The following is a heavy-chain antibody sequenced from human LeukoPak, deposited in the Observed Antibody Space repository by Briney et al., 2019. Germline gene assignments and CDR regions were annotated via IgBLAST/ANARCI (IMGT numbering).Heavy chain of an antibody. CDR2: IYYTGTT. Sequence: KSSETLSLTCTVSGVSITSTNYYWGWIRQPPGKGLEWIGNIYYTGTTYHNPSLKSRVAMSIDMSKNQFSLKVTSVTAADTAVYYCARVREGDNFGFPITGVFDSWGQGTLVTVSS. CDR3: ARVREGDNFGFPITGVFDS. J-gene: IGHJ4*02. D-gene: IGHD1-14*01. V-gene: IGHV4-39*07. CDR1: GVSITSTNYY.